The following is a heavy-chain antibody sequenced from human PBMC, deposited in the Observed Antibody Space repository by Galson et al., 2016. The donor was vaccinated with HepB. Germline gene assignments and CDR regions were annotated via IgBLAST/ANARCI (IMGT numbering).Heavy chain of an antibody. D-gene: IGHD3-10*01. CDR3: ARTADYGSGNYYTGENWYFDL. J-gene: IGHJ2*01. Sequence: PALVKPTQTLTLTCTFSGLSVGTDGMCVTWIRQSPGRGLEWLALIDWENDKYYNISLKTRLSISQDTSKNQVVLTMTNMDPVDTGTYYCARTADYGSGNYYTGENWYFDLWGRGTLVTVSS. CDR1: GLSVGTDGMC. V-gene: IGHV2-70*13. CDR2: IDWENDK.